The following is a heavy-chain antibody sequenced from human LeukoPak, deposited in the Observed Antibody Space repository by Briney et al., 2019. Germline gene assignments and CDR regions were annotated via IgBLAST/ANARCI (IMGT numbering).Heavy chain of an antibody. D-gene: IGHD3-3*01. J-gene: IGHJ3*02. V-gene: IGHV4-61*02. CDR2: IYTSGST. CDR3: AARATIFAAFDI. CDR1: GGSISSGSYY. Sequence: PSETLSLTCTVSGGSISSGSYYWSWIRQPAGKGLEWIGRIYTSGSTNYNPSLKSRVTILVDTSKNQFSLKLSSVTAADTAVYYCAARATIFAAFDIWGQGTMVTVSS.